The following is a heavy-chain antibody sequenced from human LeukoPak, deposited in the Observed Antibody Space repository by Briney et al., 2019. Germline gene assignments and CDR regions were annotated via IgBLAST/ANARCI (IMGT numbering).Heavy chain of an antibody. CDR2: IHYSGTT. V-gene: IGHV4-59*01. CDR3: ASATQWPAFDI. Sequence: SETLSLTCTVSGGSISSDYWNWIRQPPGKGLEWIGYIHYSGTTNYNPSLKSRVTISIDTSKIQFSLKLTSVTAADTAVYYCASATQWPAFDIWGQGTMVTVSS. J-gene: IGHJ3*02. D-gene: IGHD6-19*01. CDR1: GGSISSDY.